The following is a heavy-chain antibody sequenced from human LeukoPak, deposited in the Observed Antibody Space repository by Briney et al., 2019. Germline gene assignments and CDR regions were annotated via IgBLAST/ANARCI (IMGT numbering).Heavy chain of an antibody. D-gene: IGHD3-9*01. J-gene: IGHJ4*02. CDR1: GYTFTSYY. CDR2: INPSGGST. CDR3: ARSPDILTGEKFDY. V-gene: IGHV1-46*01. Sequence: ASVKVSCKASGYTFTSYYLHWVRQAPGQGLQWMGKINPSGGSTTYAQKFQDRVTMTRDTSISTVYMELSRLRSDDTAVYYCARSPDILTGEKFDYWGQGTLVTVSS.